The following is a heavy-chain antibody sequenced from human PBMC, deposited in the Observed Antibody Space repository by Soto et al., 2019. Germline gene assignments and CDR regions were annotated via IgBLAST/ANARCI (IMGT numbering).Heavy chain of an antibody. J-gene: IGHJ5*02. CDR3: ARGGLRQRLDP. CDR1: GFTVNSSI. Sequence: AGGSLRLSCAASGFTVNSSIMTWVRQTPGKGLERVSGINDNGDIIYYADSVKGRFTIPRDSAKNTMYLQMNSLTVDDTAVYYCARGGLRQRLDPWGRGALVTVSS. CDR2: INDNGDII. V-gene: IGHV3-23*01.